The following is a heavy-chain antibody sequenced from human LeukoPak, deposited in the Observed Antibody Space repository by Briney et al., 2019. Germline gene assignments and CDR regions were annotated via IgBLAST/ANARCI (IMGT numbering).Heavy chain of an antibody. CDR3: VRQKYYDSAYYYSFDS. Sequence: PGGSLRLSCAASGYGFDDYGMSWVRQAPGKGLEWVSGINWNGGNIGYADSVKGRFSVSRGNGKQVLYMEMNNLRVEDTALYYCVRQKYYDSAYYYSFDSWGQGTLVTVSA. CDR1: GYGFDDYG. CDR2: INWNGGNI. J-gene: IGHJ5*01. D-gene: IGHD3-22*01. V-gene: IGHV3-20*04.